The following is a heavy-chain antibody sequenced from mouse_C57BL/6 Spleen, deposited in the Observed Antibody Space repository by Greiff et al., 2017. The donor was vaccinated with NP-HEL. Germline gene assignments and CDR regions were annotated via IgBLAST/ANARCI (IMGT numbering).Heavy chain of an antibody. CDR2: IHPSDSDT. V-gene: IGHV1-74*01. Sequence: QVQLQQPGAELVKPGASVKVSCKASGYTFTSYWMHWVKQRPGQGLEWIGRIHPSDSDTNYNQKFKGKATLTVDKSSSTAYMQLRSLTSEDSAVYYCAIEANSSCDAYWGQGTLVTVSA. CDR3: AIEANSSCDAY. D-gene: IGHD3-2*02. J-gene: IGHJ3*01. CDR1: GYTFTSYW.